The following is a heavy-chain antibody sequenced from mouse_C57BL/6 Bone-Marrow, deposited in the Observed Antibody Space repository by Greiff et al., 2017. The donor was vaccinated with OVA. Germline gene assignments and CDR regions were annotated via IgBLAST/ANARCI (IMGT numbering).Heavy chain of an antibody. V-gene: IGHV14-4*01. CDR2: IDPENGDT. J-gene: IGHJ2*01. CDR3: TRTGTSGY. Sequence: VHVKQSGAELVRPGASVKLSCTASGFNIKDDYMHWVKQRPEQGLEWIGWIDPENGDTEYASKFPGKATLTADTSSNTAYLQLSSLTSEDTAVYYYTRTGTSGYWGQGTTLTVSS. D-gene: IGHD4-1*01. CDR1: GFNIKDDY.